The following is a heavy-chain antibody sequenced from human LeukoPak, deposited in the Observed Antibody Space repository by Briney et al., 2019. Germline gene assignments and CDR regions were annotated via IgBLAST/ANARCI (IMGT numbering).Heavy chain of an antibody. Sequence: GGSLRLSCAASGFTFSSYAMNWVRQAPGKGLEWVSAISGSGGSTYYADSVKGRFTISRDNSKNTLYLQMNSLRAEDTAVYYCAKAFDYIGYSGYEREPDHWGQGTLVTVSS. J-gene: IGHJ4*02. CDR3: AKAFDYIGYSGYEREPDH. D-gene: IGHD5-12*01. CDR2: ISGSGGST. V-gene: IGHV3-23*01. CDR1: GFTFSSYA.